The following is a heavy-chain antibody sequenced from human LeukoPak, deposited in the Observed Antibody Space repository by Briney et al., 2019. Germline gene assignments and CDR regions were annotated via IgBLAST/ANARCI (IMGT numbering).Heavy chain of an antibody. Sequence: PSETLSLTCAVYGGSFSGYYWSWVRQPPGKGLEWVGEINHSGSTNYNPSLKSRVTISVDTSKSQFSLKLSSVTAADTAVYYCAREVGYYDNCYFDLWGRGTLVTVSS. CDR3: AREVGYYDNCYFDL. V-gene: IGHV4-34*01. CDR1: GGSFSGYY. D-gene: IGHD3-22*01. J-gene: IGHJ2*01. CDR2: INHSGST.